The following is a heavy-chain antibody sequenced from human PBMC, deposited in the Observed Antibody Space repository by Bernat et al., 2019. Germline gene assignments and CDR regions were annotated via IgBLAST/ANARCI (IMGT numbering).Heavy chain of an antibody. CDR1: GGSISSGGYY. J-gene: IGHJ3*02. CDR3: AGLPRTYYDILTGHTTAAFDI. V-gene: IGHV4-31*03. Sequence: QVQLQESGPGLVKPSQTLSLTCTVSGGSISSGGYYWSWIRQHPGKGLEWIGYIYYSGSTYYNPSLKSRVTISVDTSKNQFSLKLSSVTAADTAVYYCAGLPRTYYDILTGHTTAAFDIWGQGTMVTVSS. CDR2: IYYSGST. D-gene: IGHD3-9*01.